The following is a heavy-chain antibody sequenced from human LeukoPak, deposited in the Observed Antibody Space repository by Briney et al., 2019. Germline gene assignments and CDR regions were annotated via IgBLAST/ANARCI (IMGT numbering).Heavy chain of an antibody. CDR3: AKFEGGTMEDY. CDR2: NDYRGNS. CDR1: GYSISSGPY. Sequence: SETLSLTCSVSGYSISSGPYWGWIRQPPGKGLEWIGSNDYRGNSYYIPSLKSRVTISIDTSKNQLSLRLTSVTAADTAVYYCAKFEGGTMEDYWGQGTLVTVSS. D-gene: IGHD1-1*01. J-gene: IGHJ4*02. V-gene: IGHV4-38-2*01.